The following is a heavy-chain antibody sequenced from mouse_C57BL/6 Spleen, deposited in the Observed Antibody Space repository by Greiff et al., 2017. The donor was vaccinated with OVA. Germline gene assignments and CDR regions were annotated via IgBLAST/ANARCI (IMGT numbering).Heavy chain of an antibody. CDR1: GYTFTDYY. CDR2: INPNNGGT. D-gene: IGHD1-1*01. Sequence: VQLQQSGPELVKPGASVKISCKASGYTFTDYYMNWVKQSHGKSLEWIGDINPNNGGTSYNQKFKGKATLTVDKSSSTAYMELRSLTSEDAAVYYCVSFMTASAWFAYWGQGTLVTVSA. V-gene: IGHV1-26*01. J-gene: IGHJ3*01. CDR3: VSFMTASAWFAY.